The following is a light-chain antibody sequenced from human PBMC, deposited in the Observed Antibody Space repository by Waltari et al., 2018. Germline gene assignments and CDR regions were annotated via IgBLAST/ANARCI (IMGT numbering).Light chain of an antibody. V-gene: IGKV4-1*01. J-gene: IGKJ2*01. CDR3: QQYYTTPFT. CDR2: WAF. Sequence: DIVMTQSPDSLAVSLGVRATINCKSSHNILDSSNNKHHLAWYRQRPGQPPQVVIYWAFSRESGVPDRFTGSGSGTDFTLTISSLQADDVAVYYCQQYYTTPFTFGQGTKLEIK. CDR1: HNILDSSNNKHH.